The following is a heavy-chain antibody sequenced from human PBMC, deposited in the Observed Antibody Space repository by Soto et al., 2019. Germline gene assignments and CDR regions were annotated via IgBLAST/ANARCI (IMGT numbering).Heavy chain of an antibody. CDR3: AKRSRSSTFDY. J-gene: IGHJ4*02. CDR1: GFTFSSYG. V-gene: IGHV3-30-3*02. D-gene: IGHD6-6*01. Sequence: HPGGSLRLSCAASGFTFSSYGMHWVRQAPGKGLEWVAFISYDGNNKYYADSVKGRFTISRDNSKNTLYLQMNSLRAEDTAVYYCAKRSRSSTFDYWGQGTLVTVSS. CDR2: ISYDGNNK.